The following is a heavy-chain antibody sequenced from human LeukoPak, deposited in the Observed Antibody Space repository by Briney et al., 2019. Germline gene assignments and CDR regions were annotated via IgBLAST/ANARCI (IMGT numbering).Heavy chain of an antibody. V-gene: IGHV3-30-3*01. Sequence: PGRSLRLSCAASGFTFSSYAMHWVRQAPGKGLEWVAVISYDGSNKYYADSVKGRFTISRDNSKNTLYLQMNSLRAEDTAVYYCARGEGYSSSPRPLRLDYWGQGTLVTVPS. D-gene: IGHD6-6*01. J-gene: IGHJ4*02. CDR3: ARGEGYSSSPRPLRLDY. CDR2: ISYDGSNK. CDR1: GFTFSSYA.